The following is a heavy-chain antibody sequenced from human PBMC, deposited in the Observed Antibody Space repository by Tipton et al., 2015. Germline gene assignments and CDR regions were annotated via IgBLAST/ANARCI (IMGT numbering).Heavy chain of an antibody. Sequence: TLSLTCSVSGDPSSIRSYYWGWIRQPPGRGLEWIGSIHDSGSTYYNASLNSRVTISFDTSKNQLSLRLTSVTAADTAVYYCARINLAYSGGWLPWDYWGQGTLATVSS. CDR2: IHDSGST. V-gene: IGHV4-39*01. D-gene: IGHD6-19*01. J-gene: IGHJ4*02. CDR1: GDPSSIRSYY. CDR3: ARINLAYSGGWLPWDY.